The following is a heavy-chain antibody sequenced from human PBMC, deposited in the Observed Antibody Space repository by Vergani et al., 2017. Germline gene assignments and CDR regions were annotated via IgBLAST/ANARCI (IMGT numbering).Heavy chain of an antibody. CDR2: IYYSGST. Sequence: QVQLQESGPGLVKPSQTLSLTCTVSGGSISSGGYYWSWIRQHPGKGLEWIGYIYYSGSTYYNPSLKSRVTISVDPSKKQFSLKLSSVTAGDTAVYYCARDTRCGGDCYWDNGFDPWGQGTLVTVSS. CDR3: ARDTRCGGDCYWDNGFDP. CDR1: GGSISSGGYY. J-gene: IGHJ5*02. D-gene: IGHD2-21*02. V-gene: IGHV4-31*03.